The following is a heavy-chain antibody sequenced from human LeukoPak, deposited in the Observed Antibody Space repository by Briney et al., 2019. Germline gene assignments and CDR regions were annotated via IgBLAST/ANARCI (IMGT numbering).Heavy chain of an antibody. CDR1: GYTFTSYG. CDR3: ARDSYYDSSGYLYYYYYGMDV. V-gene: IGHV1-18*01. Sequence: GASVKVSCKASGYTFTSYGISWVRQAPGQGLEWMGWISAYNGNTNYAQKLQGRVTMTTDTSTSTAYMELRSLRSDGTAVYYCARDSYYDSSGYLYYYYYGMDVWGQGTTVTVSS. D-gene: IGHD3-22*01. J-gene: IGHJ6*02. CDR2: ISAYNGNT.